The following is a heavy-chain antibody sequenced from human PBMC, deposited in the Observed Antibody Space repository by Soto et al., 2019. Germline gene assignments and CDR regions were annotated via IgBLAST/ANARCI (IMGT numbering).Heavy chain of an antibody. CDR3: ARGPRSGDFDY. V-gene: IGHV1-2*04. CDR1: GYTFTAYY. D-gene: IGHD3-3*01. J-gene: IGHJ4*02. Sequence: QVQLVQSGAEVKKPGASVKVSCKASGYTFTAYYLHWMRQAPGQGLEWMGWIKPNSGDTNYAQRFQGWVTMTRDTSITTAYMDLSRLKSDDTAVYYCARGPRSGDFDYWGQGTLVTVSS. CDR2: IKPNSGDT.